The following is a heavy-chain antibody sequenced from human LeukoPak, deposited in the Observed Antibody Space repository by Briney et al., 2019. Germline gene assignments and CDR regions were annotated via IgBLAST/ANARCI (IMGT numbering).Heavy chain of an antibody. CDR2: INHSGST. D-gene: IGHD3-10*01. J-gene: IGHJ4*02. V-gene: IGHV4-34*09. CDR1: GGSFSGYY. CDR3: ASHRPYYYGSASPYYFDY. Sequence: SETLSLTCAVYGGSFSGYYWSWIRQPPGKGLEWIGEINHSGSTNYNPSLKSRVTISVDTSKNQFSLKLSSVTAADTALYYCASHRPYYYGSASPYYFDYWGQGTLVTVSS.